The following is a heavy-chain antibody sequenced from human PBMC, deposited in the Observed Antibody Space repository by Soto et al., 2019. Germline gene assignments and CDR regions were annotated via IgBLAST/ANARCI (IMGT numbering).Heavy chain of an antibody. Sequence: EVQLLESGGGLVQPGGSLRLSCAASGFTFSGYAMSWVRQAPGKGLEWVSGISGSGGSTYYADSVKGRFTISRDNSKNTLYLQMNSLRAEDTAVYYCARERGIVGARGAFDIWGQGTMVTVSS. D-gene: IGHD1-26*01. V-gene: IGHV3-23*01. CDR2: ISGSGGST. J-gene: IGHJ3*02. CDR1: GFTFSGYA. CDR3: ARERGIVGARGAFDI.